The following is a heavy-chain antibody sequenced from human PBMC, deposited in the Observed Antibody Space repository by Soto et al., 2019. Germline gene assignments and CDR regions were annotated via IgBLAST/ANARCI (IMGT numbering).Heavy chain of an antibody. Sequence: PGGSLRLSCAASGFTFSSYGMHWVRQAPGKGLEWVGEINHAGTTDYNPSVEDRIIISADASKNQFSLKLTSVTAMDTAVYYCATGGLFSSWGQGTLVTVSS. CDR2: INHAGTT. CDR3: ATGGLFSS. D-gene: IGHD3-3*01. J-gene: IGHJ5*02. CDR1: GFTFSSYG. V-gene: IGHV4-34*01.